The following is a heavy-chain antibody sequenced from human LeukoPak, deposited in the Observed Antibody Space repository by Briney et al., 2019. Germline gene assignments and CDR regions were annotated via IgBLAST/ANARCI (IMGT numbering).Heavy chain of an antibody. V-gene: IGHV1-24*01. CDR1: GNSLSETS. Sequence: ASVEVSCKVSGNSLSETSIHWVRQAPGQWLEWMGGFEPEDGEPIFAQRFQGRFSMSEDTSTDTAYMELSSLTLEDTAVYYCATADKWEPLDYWGQGTLVTVSS. J-gene: IGHJ4*02. CDR3: ATADKWEPLDY. CDR2: FEPEDGEP. D-gene: IGHD1-26*01.